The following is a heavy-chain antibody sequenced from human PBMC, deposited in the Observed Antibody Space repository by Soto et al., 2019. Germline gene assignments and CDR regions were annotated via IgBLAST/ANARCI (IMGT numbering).Heavy chain of an antibody. CDR1: GFSLSTSGLG. CDR3: AHRPSGWYLFDY. Sequence: QITLKESGPTLVRPTQTLTLTCTFSGFSLSTSGLGVGWIRQPPGKALEWLALIYWNDDKRYSPSLKARLTITKDTSKNQVVLTMNNMDPVDTATYYCAHRPSGWYLFDYWGKGTLVTVSS. J-gene: IGHJ4*02. V-gene: IGHV2-5*01. D-gene: IGHD6-19*01. CDR2: IYWNDDK.